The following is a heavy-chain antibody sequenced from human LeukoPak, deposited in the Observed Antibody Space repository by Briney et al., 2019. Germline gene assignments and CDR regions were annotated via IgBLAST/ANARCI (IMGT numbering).Heavy chain of an antibody. Sequence: SQTLSLTCDISGDTVSSNSAAWNWIRQSPSRGLEWLGRTYYRSKWYYDYAVSVKSRITISPDTSKNQFSLQLHSVTADDTAVYYCARGFALDFWGQGTMVTVSS. CDR1: GDTVSSNSAA. V-gene: IGHV6-1*01. CDR2: TYYRSKWYY. CDR3: ARGFALDF. J-gene: IGHJ3*01.